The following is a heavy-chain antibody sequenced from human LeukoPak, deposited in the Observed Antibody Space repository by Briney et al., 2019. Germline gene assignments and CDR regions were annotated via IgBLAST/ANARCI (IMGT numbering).Heavy chain of an antibody. CDR3: ARDRSSGIAADY. V-gene: IGHV1-2*02. CDR1: GYTFTGYY. CDR2: INPNSDGT. Sequence: HGASVKVSCKASGYTFTGYYMHWVRQAPGQGLEWMGWINPNSDGTNYAQKFLGRVTLTRDTSISTAYMELSSLRSDDTALYYCARDRSSGIAADYWGQGTLVTVSS. J-gene: IGHJ4*02. D-gene: IGHD2-15*01.